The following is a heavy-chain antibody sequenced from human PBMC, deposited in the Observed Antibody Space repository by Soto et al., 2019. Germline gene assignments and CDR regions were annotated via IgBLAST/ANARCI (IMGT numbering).Heavy chain of an antibody. D-gene: IGHD4-17*01. V-gene: IGHV1-69*01. J-gene: IGHJ5*02. CDR1: ADTFNSYS. CDR3: ARSLEGTTVTTWFDP. CDR2: ITPVFGTA. Sequence: QVQLVQSGAEVKKPGSSVKVSCKASADTFNSYSLSWLRQAPGQRLEWMGGITPVFGTADYAQSFEDRLTIPADDSTCTVYMELSSLRSDDTAVYYCARSLEGTTVTTWFDPWGQGALVTVAS.